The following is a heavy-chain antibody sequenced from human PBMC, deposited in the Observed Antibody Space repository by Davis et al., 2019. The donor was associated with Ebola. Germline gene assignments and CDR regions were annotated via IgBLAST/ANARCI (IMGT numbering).Heavy chain of an antibody. V-gene: IGHV3-23*01. CDR2: ITGSGGSA. CDR1: GFTFSNFA. J-gene: IGHJ4*02. Sequence: GGSLRLSCVASGFTFSNFAMNWVRQAPGKGLEWVSAITGSGGSAYYADSVKGRFALSRDNSKNTVYLQLNSLRVEDTAVYFCARSPTYFPYDIDYWGQGKEVIVSS. D-gene: IGHD3-22*01. CDR3: ARSPTYFPYDIDY.